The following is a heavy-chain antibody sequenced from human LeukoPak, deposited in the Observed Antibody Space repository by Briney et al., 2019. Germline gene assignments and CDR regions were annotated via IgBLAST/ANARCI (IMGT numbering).Heavy chain of an antibody. V-gene: IGHV4-34*01. CDR2: INHSGST. CDR1: GGSFSGYY. Sequence: SETLSLTCAVYGGSFSGYYWSWIRQPPGKGLEWIGEINHSGSTNYNPSLKSRVTISVDTSKNQFSLKLSSVAAADTAVYYCARGLLLRRRATEPNDYWGQGTLVTVSS. D-gene: IGHD3-3*01. J-gene: IGHJ4*02. CDR3: ARGLLLRRRATEPNDY.